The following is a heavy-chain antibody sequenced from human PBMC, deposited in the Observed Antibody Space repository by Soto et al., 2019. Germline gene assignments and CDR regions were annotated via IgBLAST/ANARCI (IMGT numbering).Heavy chain of an antibody. CDR3: AREYYYGLDA. V-gene: IGHV3-74*03. J-gene: IGHJ6*02. CDR1: GLTFSNNW. Sequence: VQLVESGGGLVQPGGSLRLSCAASGLTFSNNWMQWVRQAPGKGLVWVSQINRDGSSTKYADSVKGRFTISRDNAKSTLYLQMNSLRDEDTAVYYCAREYYYGLDAWGQGTTVTVSS. CDR2: INRDGSST.